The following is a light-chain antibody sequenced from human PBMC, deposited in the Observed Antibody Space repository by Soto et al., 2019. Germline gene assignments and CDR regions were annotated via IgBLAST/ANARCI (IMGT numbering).Light chain of an antibody. CDR2: EES. CDR3: CSCARGRTLI. J-gene: IGLJ2*01. V-gene: IGLV2-23*01. CDR1: STDVGSYRL. Sequence: QSALTQPASVSGSPGQSITISCAGDSTDVGSYRLVSWYQQRPGKAPKIIIYEESKRPSGISDRFSGSQTGPTASLTISGVQYDDEGHYFCCSCARGRTLIFGEGTKVTVL.